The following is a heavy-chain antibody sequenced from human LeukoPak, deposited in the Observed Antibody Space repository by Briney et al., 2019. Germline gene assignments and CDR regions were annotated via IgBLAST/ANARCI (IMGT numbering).Heavy chain of an antibody. Sequence: GGSLRLSCAASGFTFSSYAMSWVRQAPGKGLEWVSAISGSGGSTYYADSVKGRFTISRDNGKNTLFLQMNSLRAEDAAVYYCVRGNDYGGPHYWGQGTLVTVSS. V-gene: IGHV3-23*01. J-gene: IGHJ4*02. D-gene: IGHD4-23*01. CDR1: GFTFSSYA. CDR2: ISGSGGST. CDR3: VRGNDYGGPHY.